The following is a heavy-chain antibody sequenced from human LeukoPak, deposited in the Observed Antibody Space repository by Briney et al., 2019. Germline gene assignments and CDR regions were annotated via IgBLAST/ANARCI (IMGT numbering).Heavy chain of an antibody. J-gene: IGHJ4*02. CDR1: DYTFTSYG. V-gene: IGHV1-18*01. D-gene: IGHD2-8*01. CDR3: ARAGLDIVLMVYELDY. Sequence: GASVKVSCKGSDYTFTSYGISWVRQAPGQGLEWMGWISAYNGNTNYAQKFQGRVTMSTDTSTSTAYMELRSLRSDDTAVYYCARAGLDIVLMVYELDYWGQGTLVTVSS. CDR2: ISAYNGNT.